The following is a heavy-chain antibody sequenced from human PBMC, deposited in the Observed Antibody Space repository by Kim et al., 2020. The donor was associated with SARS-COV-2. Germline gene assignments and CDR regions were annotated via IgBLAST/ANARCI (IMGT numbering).Heavy chain of an antibody. D-gene: IGHD3-10*01. CDR1: GASITSRTYY. CDR2: LYSGGTT. V-gene: IGHV4-39*01. CDR3: ARHQERYDGSGSHYNWFDP. Sequence: SETLSLTCNVSGASITSRTYYWGWIRQPPGKGMEWIGSLYSGGTTQYAPSLTSRVTIAADTSKNQLSLKLTVVTAADTAMYYWARHQERYDGSGSHYNWFDPWGEGALVTLSS. J-gene: IGHJ5*02.